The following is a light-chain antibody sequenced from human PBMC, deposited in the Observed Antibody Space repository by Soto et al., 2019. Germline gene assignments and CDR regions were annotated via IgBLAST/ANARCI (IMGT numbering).Light chain of an antibody. CDR2: AAS. CDR1: QTIIFY. J-gene: IGKJ2*01. CDR3: QQSYTTPVYT. V-gene: IGKV1-39*01. Sequence: DIQMTQSPSSLSASVGDKVTITCRASQTIIFYLNWYQQKPGQAPKLLIYAASNLQSGAPSRFSGSGSGTEFTLTISSLQPEDFATYVCQQSYTTPVYTFGQGTKLEIK.